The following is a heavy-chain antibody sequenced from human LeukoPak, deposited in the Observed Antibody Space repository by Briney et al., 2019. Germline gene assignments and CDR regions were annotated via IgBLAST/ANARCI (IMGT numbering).Heavy chain of an antibody. CDR2: TYYRSKWYN. CDR1: GDSVSSNSAA. CDR3: ARDLPSYDILTGYYGNWFDP. V-gene: IGHV6-1*01. J-gene: IGHJ5*02. Sequence: SRTLSLTCAISGDSVSSNSAAWNWIRQSPSRGLEWLGRTYYRSKWYNDYAVSVKSRITINPDTSKNQFSLQLNSVTPEDTAVYYCARDLPSYDILTGYYGNWFDPWGQGTLVTVSS. D-gene: IGHD3-9*01.